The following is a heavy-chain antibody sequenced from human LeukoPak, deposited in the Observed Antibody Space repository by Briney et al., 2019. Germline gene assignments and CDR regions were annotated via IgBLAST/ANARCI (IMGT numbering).Heavy chain of an antibody. D-gene: IGHD1-1*01. J-gene: IGHJ3*02. CDR1: GGSISSSNW. CDR2: IYHSGST. V-gene: IGHV4-4*02. Sequence: PSETLSLTCAVSGGSISSSNWWSWVRQPPGKGLEWIGEIYHSGSTNYNPSLKSRVTISVDKSKNQFSLKLSSVTAADTAVYYCATHRYPWSLGAFDIWGQGTMVTVSS. CDR3: ATHRYPWSLGAFDI.